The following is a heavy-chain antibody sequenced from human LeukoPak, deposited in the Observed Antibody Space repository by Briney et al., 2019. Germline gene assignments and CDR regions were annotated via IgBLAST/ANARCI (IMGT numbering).Heavy chain of an antibody. Sequence: PGGSLRLSCAASGFTFSSYWMSWVRQAPGKGLDWVAFVRYDGSQKYYADSVKGRFTLSRDNSKNTLYLQMNSLRAEDTAVYYCASRGSLPYNWFDPWGQGTLVTVSS. J-gene: IGHJ5*02. CDR2: VRYDGSQK. CDR1: GFTFSSYW. D-gene: IGHD2-15*01. CDR3: ASRGSLPYNWFDP. V-gene: IGHV3-30*02.